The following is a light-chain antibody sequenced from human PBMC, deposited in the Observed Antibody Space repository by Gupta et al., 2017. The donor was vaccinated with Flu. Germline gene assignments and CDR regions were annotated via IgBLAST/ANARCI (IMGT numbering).Light chain of an antibody. CDR1: QCRPRSNVNNW. J-gene: IGKJ4*01. Sequence: VTPRDAAVSSSGSIQCRPRSNVNNWLDWYLQKPGQSPELLIYKASNRACGVPDRFSGSGSGTDFTLKISRVETEDFAIYYCKQAQHPPLAFGRGTKVEIK. V-gene: IGKV2-28*01. CDR2: KAS. CDR3: KQAQHPPLA.